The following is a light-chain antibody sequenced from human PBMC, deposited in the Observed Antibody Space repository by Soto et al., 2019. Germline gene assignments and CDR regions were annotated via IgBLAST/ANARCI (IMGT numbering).Light chain of an antibody. J-gene: IGLJ2*01. V-gene: IGLV3-21*02. CDR3: QVWDSSSNHPVL. CDR1: EIWLNR. Sequence: SYELAQTPSVSVAPGQSARLTCGGNEIWLNRVHCYLQKAGQAPVLVVYANDDRPSVIPERFSGSKSGNTATMTISGVEVGDEGDYYCQVWDSSSNHPVLFGGGTKLTVL. CDR2: AND.